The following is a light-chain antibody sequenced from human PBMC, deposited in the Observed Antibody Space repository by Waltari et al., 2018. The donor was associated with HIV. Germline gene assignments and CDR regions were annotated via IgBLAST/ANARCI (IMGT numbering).Light chain of an antibody. V-gene: IGLV1-40*01. J-gene: IGLJ1*01. CDR3: QSYDSSLSGSSV. CDR2: GNS. Sequence: QSVLTQPPSVSGAPGQRVTISCTWSSSTIRAGYAVHRYQQLPGTAHKLLILGNSKRPSGVLDRFSGSKSGTSASLAITGLQAEDEADYYCQSYDSSLSGSSVFGTGTKVTVL. CDR1: SSTIRAGYA.